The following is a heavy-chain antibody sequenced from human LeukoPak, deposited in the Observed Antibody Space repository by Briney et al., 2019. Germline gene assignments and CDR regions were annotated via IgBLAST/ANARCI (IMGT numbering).Heavy chain of an antibody. Sequence: GASVKVSCKASGYTFTSYYMHWVRQAPGQGLEWMGIINPSGGSTSYAQKFQGRVTMTRDMSTSTVYMELSSLRSEDTAVYYCARTQLPGDSSGYYYGLHYWGQGTLVTVSS. CDR2: INPSGGST. J-gene: IGHJ4*02. CDR3: ARTQLPGDSSGYYYGLHY. CDR1: GYTFTSYY. V-gene: IGHV1-46*01. D-gene: IGHD3-22*01.